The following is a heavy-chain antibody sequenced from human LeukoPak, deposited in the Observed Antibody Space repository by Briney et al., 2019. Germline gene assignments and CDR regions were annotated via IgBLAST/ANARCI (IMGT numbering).Heavy chain of an antibody. CDR3: ARLTVKDYYFDY. J-gene: IGHJ4*02. CDR1: GGSFSGYY. V-gene: IGHV4-34*01. Sequence: ETLSLTCAVYGGSFSGYYWSWIRQPPGKGLEWIGEINHSGSTNYNPSLKSRVTISVDTSKNQFSLKLSSVTAVDTAVYYCARLTVKDYYFDYWGQGTLVTVSS. CDR2: INHSGST. D-gene: IGHD4-17*01.